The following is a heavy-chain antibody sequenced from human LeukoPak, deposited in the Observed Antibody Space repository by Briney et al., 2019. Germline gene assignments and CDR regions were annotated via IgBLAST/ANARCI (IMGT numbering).Heavy chain of an antibody. D-gene: IGHD2-21*02. V-gene: IGHV3-7*01. CDR1: HFVFSSYW. J-gene: IGHJ4*02. CDR3: ARDGGGDDFDY. CDR2: IKQDGSEK. Sequence: GGSLRLSCAASHFVFSSYWMSWVRQTPGKGLEWVASIKQDGSEKYYVDSVKGRFTISRDNAKNSLYLQMNSLRAEDTAVYYCARDGGGDDFDYWGQGTLVTVSS.